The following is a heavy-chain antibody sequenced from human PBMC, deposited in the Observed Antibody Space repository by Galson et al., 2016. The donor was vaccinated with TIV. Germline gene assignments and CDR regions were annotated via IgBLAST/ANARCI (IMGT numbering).Heavy chain of an antibody. CDR1: GFTFGDYY. Sequence: SLRLSCAASGFTFGDYYMTWIRQAPGKGLEWISYITSSGNALYYADSVKGRFTISRDNAKNSLYLQMNSLRAEDTALYYCAKDIEPHLTGYFSDCFDYWGQGTLVTVSS. CDR2: ITSSGNAL. D-gene: IGHD3-9*01. V-gene: IGHV3-11*01. J-gene: IGHJ4*02. CDR3: AKDIEPHLTGYFSDCFDY.